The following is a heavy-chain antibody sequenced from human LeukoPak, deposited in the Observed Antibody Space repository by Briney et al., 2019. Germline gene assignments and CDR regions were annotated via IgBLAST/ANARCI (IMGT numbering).Heavy chain of an antibody. Sequence: PGGSLRLSCAASGFTVSSNYMSWVRQAPGKGLEWVSVIYSGGSTYYADSVKGRFTTSRDNSKNTLYLQMNSLRAEDTAVYYCAREGVAAAGTRALDYWGQGTLVTVSS. CDR2: IYSGGST. CDR3: AREGVAAAGTRALDY. J-gene: IGHJ4*02. CDR1: GFTVSSNY. D-gene: IGHD6-13*01. V-gene: IGHV3-53*01.